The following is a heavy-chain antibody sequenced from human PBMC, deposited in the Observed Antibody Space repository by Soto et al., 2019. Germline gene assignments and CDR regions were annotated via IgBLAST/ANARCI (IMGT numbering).Heavy chain of an antibody. V-gene: IGHV3-15*01. CDR3: TTGAGRPAEHFDF. CDR1: EFTLNNAW. D-gene: IGHD3-10*01. CDR2: IKTKTEGGTT. J-gene: IGHJ4*02. Sequence: PGGSLRLSCAASEFTLNNAWMNWVRQAPGKGLEWVGRIKTKTEGGTTDFAAPVKGRFALSRDDSRNMLYLQMNSLKTEDTAVYYCTTGAGRPAEHFDFWGQGALVTVSS.